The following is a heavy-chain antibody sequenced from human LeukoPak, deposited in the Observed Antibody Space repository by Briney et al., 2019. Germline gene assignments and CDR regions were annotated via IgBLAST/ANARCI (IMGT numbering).Heavy chain of an antibody. CDR3: ARDKTRGLGYSYSKSGNYFDY. V-gene: IGHV3-21*01. D-gene: IGHD5-18*01. CDR1: GFPFSRYS. Sequence: GGSLRLSCAASGFPFSRYSMNWVRPAPGEGPEWVSSISSSSSNKDYVDSVKGRFTVSRDNAKNSLYLQMDSLRVEDTAVYSCARDKTRGLGYSYSKSGNYFDYWGQGTLVTVSS. CDR2: ISSSSSNK. J-gene: IGHJ4*02.